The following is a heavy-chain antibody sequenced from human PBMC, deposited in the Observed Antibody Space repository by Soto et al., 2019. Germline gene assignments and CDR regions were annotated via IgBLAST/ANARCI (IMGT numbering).Heavy chain of an antibody. CDR1: GFTFNRHW. CDR3: ARRLGNCPSSFCRRLDY. V-gene: IGHV3-7*05. Sequence: EVQLVESGGDLVQPGGSLRLSCAASGFTFNRHWMTWVRQAPGKGLEWVANIKEDGIDKYHVDSVRGRFTISRDNAKNSLYPQMDSLRAEDTAVYYCARRLGNCPSSFCRRLDYWGQGTLVTVSS. D-gene: IGHD2-2*01. J-gene: IGHJ4*02. CDR2: IKEDGIDK.